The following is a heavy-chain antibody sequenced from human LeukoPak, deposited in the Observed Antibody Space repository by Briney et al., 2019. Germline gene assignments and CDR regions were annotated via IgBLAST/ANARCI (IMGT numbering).Heavy chain of an antibody. V-gene: IGHV3-20*04. CDR2: INWNGRST. CDR1: GFTFDDYG. CDR3: AKGYRGKYDY. J-gene: IGHJ4*02. Sequence: PGGSLRLSCAASGFTFDDYGMSWVRQATGKGLEWVSGINWNGRSTGYAESVKGRFTISRDNSKNTLYLQMNSLRAEDTAVYYCAKGYRGKYDYWGQGTLVTVSS. D-gene: IGHD1-26*01.